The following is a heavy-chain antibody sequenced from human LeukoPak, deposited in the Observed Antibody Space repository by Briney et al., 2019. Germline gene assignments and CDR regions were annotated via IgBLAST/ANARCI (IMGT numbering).Heavy chain of an antibody. J-gene: IGHJ4*02. CDR1: GFTFSNYG. CDR2: ISHSSDAI. CDR3: ARAMRSGYDY. D-gene: IGHD5-12*01. V-gene: IGHV3-48*02. Sequence: GGSLRLSCAASGFTFSNYGMNWVRQAPGKRLEWVSYISHSSDAIYYADSVKGRFTISRDNADNSLYLQSKSLRDEDTAVYYCARAMRSGYDYWGQGTLVTVSS.